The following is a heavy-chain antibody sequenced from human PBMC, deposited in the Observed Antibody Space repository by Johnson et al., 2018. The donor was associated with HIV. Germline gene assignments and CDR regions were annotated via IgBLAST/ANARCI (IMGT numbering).Heavy chain of an antibody. CDR2: INWSGGGT. D-gene: IGHD3-22*01. CDR1: GFKLYEYD. J-gene: IGHJ3*02. Sequence: VQLVESGGGLVKPGGSLRLSCAASGFKLYEYDVSWVRQVPGKGLEWVSGINWSGGGTAYADSVKGRFTVSSDNAKNSLYLQMNSLRAEDTALYYCARAMYYYDTSGYLIRPRAFDIWGQGTVITVSS. V-gene: IGHV3-20*04. CDR3: ARAMYYYDTSGYLIRPRAFDI.